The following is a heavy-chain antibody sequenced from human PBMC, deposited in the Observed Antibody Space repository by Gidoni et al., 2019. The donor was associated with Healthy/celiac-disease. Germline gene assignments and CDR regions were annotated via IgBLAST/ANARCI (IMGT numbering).Heavy chain of an antibody. CDR1: GGSISSSSYY. CDR3: ARHSGRGPGYDFWN. Sequence: QLQLQESGPGLVKPSETLSLTCTVSGGSISSSSYYWGWIRQPPGKGLGWIGSIYYSGSTYYNPSLKSRVTISVDTSKNQFSLKLSSVTAADTAVYYCARHSGRGPGYDFWNWGQGTLVTVSS. V-gene: IGHV4-39*01. J-gene: IGHJ4*02. CDR2: IYYSGST. D-gene: IGHD3-3*01.